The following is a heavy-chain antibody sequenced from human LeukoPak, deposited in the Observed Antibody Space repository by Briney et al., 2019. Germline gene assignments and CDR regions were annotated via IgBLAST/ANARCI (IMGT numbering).Heavy chain of an antibody. D-gene: IGHD2-2*01. CDR1: GYTFTSYG. CDR3: ARDRSCSSTSCYHDY. CDR2: ISAYNGNT. Sequence: ASVKVSCKASGYTFTSYGISWVRQAPGQGLEWMGWISAYNGNTNYAQKLQGRVTMTTDTSTSTAYMELRSLRSDDTAVYYCARDRSCSSTSCYHDYWGQGTLVAVSS. J-gene: IGHJ4*02. V-gene: IGHV1-18*01.